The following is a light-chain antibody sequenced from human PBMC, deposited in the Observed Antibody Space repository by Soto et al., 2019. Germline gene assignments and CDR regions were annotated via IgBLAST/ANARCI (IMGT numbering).Light chain of an antibody. V-gene: IGLV2-14*01. CDR2: EVS. CDR3: SSYTTSSTHWV. Sequence: QSALTKPASVSGAPGQSIPSSCTGTSSNVGGYNYVSWYQQHPGKAPKLMIYEVSNRPSGVSTRFSGSKSGNTASLTISGLQAEDEADYYCSSYTTSSTHWVFGGATKVTVL. J-gene: IGLJ3*02. CDR1: SSNVGGYNY.